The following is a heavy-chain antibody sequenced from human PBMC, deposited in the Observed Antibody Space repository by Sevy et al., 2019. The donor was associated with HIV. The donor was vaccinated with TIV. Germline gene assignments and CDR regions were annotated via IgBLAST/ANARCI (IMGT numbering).Heavy chain of an antibody. CDR2: GYYDGTT. D-gene: IGHD6-19*01. CDR3: AREKEWLVRLNDY. CDR1: GGSISDSNYY. Sequence: SETLSLPCIVSGGSISDSNYYWGWIRQPPGKGLEWIGSGYYDGTTDYNPSLKSRVTISVDTSKNHLSLKLRSVTAADTAVYYCAREKEWLVRLNDYWGQGILVIVSS. V-gene: IGHV4-39*02. J-gene: IGHJ4*02.